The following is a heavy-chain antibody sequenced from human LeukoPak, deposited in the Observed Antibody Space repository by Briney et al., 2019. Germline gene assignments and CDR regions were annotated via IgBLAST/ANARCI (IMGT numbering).Heavy chain of an antibody. V-gene: IGHV4-34*01. CDR2: IDNRGSR. Sequence: SETLSLTCAVYGGSFNGYYCSWIRQPPGKGLEWVGEIDNRGSRNHNPSLKSRVTISLDTSKNQFSLKLSSVTPADTAVYYCARALASDGSGSYHYWGQGTLVTVSS. J-gene: IGHJ4*02. CDR3: ARALASDGSGSYHY. D-gene: IGHD3-10*01. CDR1: GGSFNGYY.